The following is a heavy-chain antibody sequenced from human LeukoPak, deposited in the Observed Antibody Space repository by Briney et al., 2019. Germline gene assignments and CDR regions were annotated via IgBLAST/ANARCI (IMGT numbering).Heavy chain of an antibody. CDR3: ARDCSSTSCEYFQH. J-gene: IGHJ1*01. D-gene: IGHD2-2*01. Sequence: KSGGSLRLSCAASGFTLRSYTMNWVRQAPGKGLEWVSSIGISSNKIYYADSVKGRFTISRDNSKNTLYLQMNSLRAEDTAVYYCARDCSSTSCEYFQHWGQGTLVTVSS. CDR2: IGISSNKI. V-gene: IGHV3-21*04. CDR1: GFTLRSYT.